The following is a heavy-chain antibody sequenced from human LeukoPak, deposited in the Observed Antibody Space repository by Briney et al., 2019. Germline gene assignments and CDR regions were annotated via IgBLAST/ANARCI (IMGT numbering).Heavy chain of an antibody. D-gene: IGHD4-11*01. CDR1: GFTFSSYS. J-gene: IGHJ3*02. Sequence: GGSLRLSYAASGFTFSSYSMNWVRQAPGKGLEYVSYISSGSGTIYYADSVKGRFTISRDNAKNSLYLQMNSLSAEDTAVYYCARAQKYSYDAFDIWGQGTMVTVSS. V-gene: IGHV3-48*04. CDR3: ARAQKYSYDAFDI. CDR2: ISSGSGTI.